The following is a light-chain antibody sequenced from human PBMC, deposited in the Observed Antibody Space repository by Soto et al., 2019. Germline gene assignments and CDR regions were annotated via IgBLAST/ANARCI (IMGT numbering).Light chain of an antibody. V-gene: IGKV3-20*01. CDR2: GAS. J-gene: IGKJ1*01. CDR1: QSVSSNF. Sequence: EIVLTQSPGTLSLSPGERDTLSCRASQSVSSNFLAWYQQKPGQAPRLLIYGASNRATGIPDKFNGSGSGTDFTLTISRLEPEDFAMYYCQQYGSSPRTFGQGTKVEIK. CDR3: QQYGSSPRT.